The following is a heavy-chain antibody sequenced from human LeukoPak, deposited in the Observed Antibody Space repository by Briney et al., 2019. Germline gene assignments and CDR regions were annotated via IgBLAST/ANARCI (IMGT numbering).Heavy chain of an antibody. CDR2: IIPILGIA. CDR3: ARSTTVTTRVLYYYGMDV. D-gene: IGHD4-17*01. CDR1: GGTFSSYA. J-gene: IGHJ6*02. Sequence: SVKVSCKASGGTFSSYAISWVRQAPGQGLEWMGRIIPILGIANYAQKFQGRVTITADKSTSTAYMELSSLRSEDTAVYYCARSTTVTTRVLYYYGMDVWGQGTTVTVPS. V-gene: IGHV1-69*04.